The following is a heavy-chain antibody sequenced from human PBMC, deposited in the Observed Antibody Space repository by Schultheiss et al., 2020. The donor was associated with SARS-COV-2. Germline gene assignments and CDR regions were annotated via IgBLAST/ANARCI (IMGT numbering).Heavy chain of an antibody. CDR1: GGSISSSSYY. D-gene: IGHD5-12*01. Sequence: SETLSLTCTVSGGSISSSSYYWGWIRQPPGKGLEWIGSIYYSGSTNYNPSLKSRVTMSVDTSKNQFSLQLNSVTPEDTAVYYCARGYSGYKNWFDPWGQGTLVTVSS. CDR2: IYYSGST. J-gene: IGHJ5*02. V-gene: IGHV4-39*07. CDR3: ARGYSGYKNWFDP.